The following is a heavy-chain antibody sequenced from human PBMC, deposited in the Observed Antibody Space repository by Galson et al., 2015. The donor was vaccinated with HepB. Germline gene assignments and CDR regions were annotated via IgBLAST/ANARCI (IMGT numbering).Heavy chain of an antibody. J-gene: IGHJ3*02. CDR2: IYSGGST. CDR3: ARERTRARGAFDI. Sequence: SCAASGFTVSSNYMSWVRQAPGKGLEWVSVIYSGGSTYYADSVKGRFTISRDNSKNTLYLQMNSLRAEDTAVYYCARERTRARGAFDIWGQGTMATVSS. CDR1: GFTVSSNY. V-gene: IGHV3-66*01. D-gene: IGHD1-1*01.